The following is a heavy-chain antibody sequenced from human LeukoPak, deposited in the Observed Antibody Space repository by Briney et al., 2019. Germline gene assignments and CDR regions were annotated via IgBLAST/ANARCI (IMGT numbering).Heavy chain of an antibody. CDR2: ISYDGSNK. V-gene: IGHV3-30-3*01. J-gene: IGHJ4*02. Sequence: PGGSLRLSCAASGFTFSSYAMSWVRQAPGKGLEWVAVISYDGSNKYYADSVKGRFTISRDNSKNTLYLQMNSLRAEDTAVYYCARDSRSHGETTLDYWGQGTLVTVSS. D-gene: IGHD3-10*01. CDR1: GFTFSSYA. CDR3: ARDSRSHGETTLDY.